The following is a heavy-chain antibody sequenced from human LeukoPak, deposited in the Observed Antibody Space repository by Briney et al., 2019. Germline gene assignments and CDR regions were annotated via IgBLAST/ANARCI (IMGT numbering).Heavy chain of an antibody. J-gene: IGHJ4*02. D-gene: IGHD3-22*01. Sequence: GASVKVSCKASGYTFTGYYMHWVRQAPGQGLEWMGWINPNSGGTNHAQKFQGRVTMTRDTSVSTAYMELSRLRSDDTAVYCCAREIREYYYDSSGYDCWGQGTLVTVSS. CDR3: AREIREYYYDSSGYDC. CDR2: INPNSGGT. CDR1: GYTFTGYY. V-gene: IGHV1-2*02.